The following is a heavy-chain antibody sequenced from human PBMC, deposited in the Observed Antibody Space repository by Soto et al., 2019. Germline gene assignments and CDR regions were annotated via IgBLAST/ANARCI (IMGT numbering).Heavy chain of an antibody. CDR1: VASITGTSY. CDR2: FSLSGTT. Sequence: PSETLSLTCTFSVASITGTSYWSWIRQPAGKGLEWIGRFSLSGTTNYNPSLRSRVTMSADVSKNQFSLRLTSVTAADTALYYCARGVTPPGAPDWYYFDSLGQGTLHTVSS. J-gene: IGHJ4*02. CDR3: ARGVTPPGAPDWYYFDS. D-gene: IGHD3-9*01. V-gene: IGHV4-4*07.